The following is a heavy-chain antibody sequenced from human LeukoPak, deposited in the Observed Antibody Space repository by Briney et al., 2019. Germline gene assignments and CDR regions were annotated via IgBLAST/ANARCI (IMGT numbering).Heavy chain of an antibody. V-gene: IGHV3-7*01. Sequence: GGSLRLSCAASGLTFSSYWMSWVRQAPGKGLEWVANIKQDGSEKYYVDSVKGRFTISRDNAKNSLYLQMNSLRAEDTAVYYCARGEGDYWGQGTLVTVSS. CDR1: GLTFSSYW. J-gene: IGHJ4*02. CDR3: ARGEGDY. CDR2: IKQDGSEK.